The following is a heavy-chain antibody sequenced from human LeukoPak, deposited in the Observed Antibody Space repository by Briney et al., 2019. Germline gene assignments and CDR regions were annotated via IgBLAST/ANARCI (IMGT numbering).Heavy chain of an antibody. D-gene: IGHD3-22*01. CDR2: ISYDGSNK. J-gene: IGHJ4*02. V-gene: IGHV3-30*18. CDR3: AKASYYDSSGYLS. CDR1: GFTFSSYG. Sequence: GESLRLSCAASGFTFSSYGMHWVRQAPGKGLEWVAVISYDGSNKYYADSVKGRFTISRDNSKNTLYLQMNSLRAEDTAVYYCAKASYYDSSGYLSWGQGTLVTVSS.